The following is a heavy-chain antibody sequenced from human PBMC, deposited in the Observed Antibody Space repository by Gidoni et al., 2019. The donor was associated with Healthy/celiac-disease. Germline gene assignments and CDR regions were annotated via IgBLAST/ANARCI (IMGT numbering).Heavy chain of an antibody. CDR3: ARGLRVSGSYYFDY. J-gene: IGHJ4*02. CDR1: GFTFSSYD. V-gene: IGHV3-13*01. CDR2: IGTAGDT. D-gene: IGHD1-26*01. Sequence: EVQLVESGGGVVQPGGSLRRSCAASGFTFSSYDMHWVRQATGKGLEWVSAIGTAGDTYYPGSVKGRFTIFRENAKNSLYLQMNSLRAGDTAVYYCARGLRVSGSYYFDYWGQGTLVTVSS.